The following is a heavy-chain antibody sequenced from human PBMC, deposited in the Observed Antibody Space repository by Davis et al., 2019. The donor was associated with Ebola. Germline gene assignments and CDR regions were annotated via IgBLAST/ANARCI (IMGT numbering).Heavy chain of an antibody. Sequence: GGSLRLSCAASAFTFSDYAMHCVRQTAKGLEWVAVISYDGSKTYYEDSVKGRFTISRDNSKNTLYLQMSSLRLEDTAVYFCAKDDKFASVGPRGVDHWGQGTQVIVSS. V-gene: IGHV3-30*04. CDR3: AKDDKFASVGPRGVDH. D-gene: IGHD3-10*01. CDR1: AFTFSDYA. J-gene: IGHJ4*02. CDR2: ISYDGSKT.